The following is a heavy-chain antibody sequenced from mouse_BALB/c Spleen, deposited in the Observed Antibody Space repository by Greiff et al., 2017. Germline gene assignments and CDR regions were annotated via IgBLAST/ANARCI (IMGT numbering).Heavy chain of an antibody. J-gene: IGHJ2*01. D-gene: IGHD2-4*01. CDR1: GYTFTSYW. Sequence: QVQLQQPGAELVKPGASVKLSCKASGYTFTSYWMHWVKQRPGQGLEWIGEINPSNGRTNYNEKFKSKATLTVDKSSSPAYMQLSSLTSEDSAVYYCARDGNDYDGGVYYFDYWGQGTTLTVSS. CDR2: INPSNGRT. V-gene: IGHV1S81*02. CDR3: ARDGNDYDGGVYYFDY.